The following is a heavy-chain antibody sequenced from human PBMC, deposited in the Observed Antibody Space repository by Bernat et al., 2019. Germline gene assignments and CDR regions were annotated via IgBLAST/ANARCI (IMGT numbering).Heavy chain of an antibody. D-gene: IGHD2-2*01. Sequence: QMQLQESGPGLVKPSETLSLTCTVSGGSINSHDYYWGWIRQPPGKGLEWIGSVYPSGSTYYNPSLKSRVTVSVDTSKNQFSLKLGSVTAADTAVYHCERGMPMAPVYYAMDVWGQGTTVTVSS. V-gene: IGHV4-39*01. CDR1: GGSINSHDYY. CDR3: ERGMPMAPVYYAMDV. J-gene: IGHJ6*02. CDR2: VYPSGST.